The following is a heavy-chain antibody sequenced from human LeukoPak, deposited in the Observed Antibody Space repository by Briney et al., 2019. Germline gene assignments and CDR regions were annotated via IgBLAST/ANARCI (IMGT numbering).Heavy chain of an antibody. CDR3: ATNPLYYDILTGTIFDY. CDR1: GFTFSSYW. Sequence: GGSLRLSCAASGFTFSSYWMSWVRQAPGKGLEWVANIKQDGSEKYYVDSVKGRFTISRDNAKNSLYLQMNSLRAEDTAVYYCATNPLYYDILTGTIFDYWGQGTLVTVSP. V-gene: IGHV3-7*01. J-gene: IGHJ4*02. CDR2: IKQDGSEK. D-gene: IGHD3-9*01.